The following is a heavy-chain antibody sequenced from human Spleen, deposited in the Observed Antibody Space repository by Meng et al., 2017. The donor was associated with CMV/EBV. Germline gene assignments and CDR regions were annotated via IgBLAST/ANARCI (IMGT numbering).Heavy chain of an antibody. D-gene: IGHD1-26*01. CDR1: GFTFSSFV. Sequence: GESLKISCAASGFTFSSFVMTWVRQAPGKGLEWVSSISSTTTYINYADSVKGRFTVSRDNAKNSLYLQMNSLRAEDTAIYYCARDYGSGTYLGLDSWGQGTLVTVSS. CDR2: ISSTTTYI. CDR3: ARDYGSGTYLGLDS. V-gene: IGHV3-21*04. J-gene: IGHJ4*02.